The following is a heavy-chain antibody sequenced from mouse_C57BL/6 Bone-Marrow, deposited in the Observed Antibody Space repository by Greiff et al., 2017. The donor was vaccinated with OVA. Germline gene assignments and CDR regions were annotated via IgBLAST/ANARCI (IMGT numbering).Heavy chain of an antibody. CDR3: TREYSNYRYAMDD. D-gene: IGHD2-5*01. CDR1: GFTFSSYA. Sequence: EVQGVESGEGLVKPGGSLKLSCAASGFTFSSYAMSWVRQTPEKRLEWVAYISSGGDYIYYADTVKGRFTISRDNARNTLYLQMSSLKSEDTAMYYCTREYSNYRYAMDDWGQGTSVTVSS. CDR2: ISSGGDYI. J-gene: IGHJ4*01. V-gene: IGHV5-9-1*02.